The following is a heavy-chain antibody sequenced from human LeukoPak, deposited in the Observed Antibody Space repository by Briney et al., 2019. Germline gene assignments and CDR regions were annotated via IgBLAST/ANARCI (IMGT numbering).Heavy chain of an antibody. V-gene: IGHV3-23*01. Sequence: GGSLRLSCAASGFTFSSYDMSWVRQAPGKGLEWVSGISGSDGSTHYADSVKGRFTISRDNSKNTLYLQMNSLRAEDTAVYYCAKGRGSSWYWGYYGMDVWGQGTTVTVSS. CDR2: ISGSDGST. CDR3: AKGRGSSWYWGYYGMDV. CDR1: GFTFSSYD. J-gene: IGHJ6*02. D-gene: IGHD6-13*01.